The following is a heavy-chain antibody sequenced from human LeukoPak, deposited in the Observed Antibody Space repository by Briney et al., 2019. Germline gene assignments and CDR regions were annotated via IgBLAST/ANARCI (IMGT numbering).Heavy chain of an antibody. CDR1: GFTFSSYA. D-gene: IGHD6-6*01. CDR2: ISYDGSNK. CDR3: ARGYSSSYDAFDI. Sequence: PGGSLRLSCAASGFTFSSYAMHWVRQAPGKGLEWVAVISYDGSNKYYADSVKGRFTISRDNSKNTLYLQMNSLRAEDTAVYYCARGYSSSYDAFDIWGQGTMVTVSS. V-gene: IGHV3-30-3*01. J-gene: IGHJ3*02.